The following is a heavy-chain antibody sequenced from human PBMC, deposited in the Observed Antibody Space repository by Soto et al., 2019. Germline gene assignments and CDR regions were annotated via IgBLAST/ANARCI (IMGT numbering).Heavy chain of an antibody. J-gene: IGHJ4*02. D-gene: IGHD3-22*01. CDR1: GGTFSSYA. CDR3: ARDLRAYYYDSSGSEPIRYIYYFDY. V-gene: IGHV1-69*13. CDR2: IIPIFGTA. Sequence: ASVKVSYKASGGTFSSYAISWVRQAPGQGLEWMGGIIPIFGTANYAQKFQGRVTITADESTSTAYMELSSLRSEDTAVYYCARDLRAYYYDSSGSEPIRYIYYFDYWGQGTLVTVSS.